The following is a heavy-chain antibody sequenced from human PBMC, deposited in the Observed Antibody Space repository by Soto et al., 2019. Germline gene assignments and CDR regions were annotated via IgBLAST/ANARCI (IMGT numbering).Heavy chain of an antibody. V-gene: IGHV1-58*01. CDR3: AACEGMTYGMDV. CDR2: IVVGSGNT. J-gene: IGHJ6*02. Sequence: SVKVSCKASGFTFTSSAVQWVRQARGQRLEWIGWIVVGSGNTNYAQKFQERVTITRDMSTSTAYMELSSLRSEDTAVYYCAACEGMTYGMDVWGQGTTVTVSS. CDR1: GFTFTSSA.